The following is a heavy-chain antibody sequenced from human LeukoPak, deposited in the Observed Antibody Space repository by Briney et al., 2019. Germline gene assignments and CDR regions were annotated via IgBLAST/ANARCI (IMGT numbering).Heavy chain of an antibody. V-gene: IGHV1-2*02. CDR3: AKARGLYCSSISCYDCDV. CDR2: INPNSGGT. D-gene: IGHD2-2*01. CDR1: GYTFTAYY. J-gene: IGHJ6*04. Sequence: AASVKVSCKASGYTFTAYYIHWVRQAPGQGLEWMGWINPNSGGTSYTQSFQGRVTLTRDTSISTAYMELSRLRSDGTAVYCCAKARGLYCSSISCYDCDVWGKGTTVTVSS.